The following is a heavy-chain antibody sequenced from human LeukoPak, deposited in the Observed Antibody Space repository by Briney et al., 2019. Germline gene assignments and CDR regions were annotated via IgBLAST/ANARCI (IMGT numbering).Heavy chain of an antibody. V-gene: IGHV3-21*01. D-gene: IGHD7-27*01. CDR2: ISSSSSYI. CDR1: GFTFSIYS. CDR3: ARRVSVWGWAFDY. Sequence: GGSLRLSCAASGFTFSIYSMNWVRQAPGKGLEWVSSISSSSSYIYYADSVKGRFTISRDNAKNSLYLQMNSLRAEDTAVYYCARRVSVWGWAFDYWGQGTLVTVSS. J-gene: IGHJ4*02.